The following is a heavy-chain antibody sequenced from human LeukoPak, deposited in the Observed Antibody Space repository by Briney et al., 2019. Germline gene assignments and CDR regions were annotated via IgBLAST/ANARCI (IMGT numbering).Heavy chain of an antibody. CDR2: TRGTGGYT. Sequence: GGSLRLSCAASRFTFSNYAMSWVRQAPGKGLEWVSGTRGTGGYTYYADSVKGRFTISRDNSKNTLYLQMNSLRAEDTAAYYCAKDFYDFLTGSIDYWGQGTLVTVSS. CDR3: AKDFYDFLTGSIDY. CDR1: RFTFSNYA. D-gene: IGHD3-9*01. V-gene: IGHV3-23*01. J-gene: IGHJ4*02.